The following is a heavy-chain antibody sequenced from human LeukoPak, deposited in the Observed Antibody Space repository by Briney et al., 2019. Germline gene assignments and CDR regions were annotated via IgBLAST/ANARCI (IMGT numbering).Heavy chain of an antibody. D-gene: IGHD4-23*01. CDR2: IYSSGST. CDR3: AGHKVHDFGGSDWYFDI. Sequence: PSETLALTCTGSCGSISSYYCSWIRQPAGQGLELIGSIYSSGSTNYNPSLKSRVTMAVDTSKNQFSLRLSSVTDADTAVYYCAGHKVHDFGGSDWYFDIWGRGTMVTVSS. V-gene: IGHV4-4*07. J-gene: IGHJ2*01. CDR1: CGSISSYY.